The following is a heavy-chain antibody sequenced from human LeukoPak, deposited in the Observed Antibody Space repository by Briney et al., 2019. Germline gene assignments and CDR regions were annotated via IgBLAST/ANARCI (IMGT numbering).Heavy chain of an antibody. CDR1: GGSISNYY. J-gene: IGHJ5*01. D-gene: IGHD5-24*01. V-gene: IGHV4-59*01. CDR2: IYYSGST. Sequence: PSETLSLTCTVSGGSISNYYWSWIRQPPGKGLEWIGYIYYSGSTNYNPSLKSRVTISVETSKNKFSLKLNSVTAADTAMYYCAREMGDGYNWIDSWGQGTLVTVSS. CDR3: AREMGDGYNWIDS.